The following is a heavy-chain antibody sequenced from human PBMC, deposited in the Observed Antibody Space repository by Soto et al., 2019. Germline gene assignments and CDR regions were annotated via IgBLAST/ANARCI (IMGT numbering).Heavy chain of an antibody. D-gene: IGHD6-13*01. J-gene: IGHJ4*02. V-gene: IGHV4-39*01. CDR1: GGSISSSSYY. Sequence: PSETLSLTCTVSGGSISSSSYYWGWIRQPPGKGLEWIGSIYYSGSTYYNPSLKSRVTISVDTSKNQFSLKLSSVTAADTAVYYCARYLYSSPYYFDYWGQGALVTVSS. CDR2: IYYSGST. CDR3: ARYLYSSPYYFDY.